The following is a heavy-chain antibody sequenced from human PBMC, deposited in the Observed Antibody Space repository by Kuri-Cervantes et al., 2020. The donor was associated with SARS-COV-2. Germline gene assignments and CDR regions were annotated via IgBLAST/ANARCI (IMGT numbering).Heavy chain of an antibody. D-gene: IGHD1-26*01. J-gene: IGHJ4*02. CDR2: INTNSGGT. CDR1: GYTFTGYY. Sequence: ASGKVSCKASGYTFTGYYMHWVRQAPGQGLEWMGCINTNSGGTNYAQKFQGRVTMNRGTSISTAYMELSRLRTDDTAVYYCARVRYIVGATETYYFDYWGQGTLVTVSS. CDR3: ARVRYIVGATETYYFDY. V-gene: IGHV1-2*02.